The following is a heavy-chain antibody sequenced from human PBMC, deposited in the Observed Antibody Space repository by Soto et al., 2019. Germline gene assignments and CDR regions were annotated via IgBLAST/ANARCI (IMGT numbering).Heavy chain of an antibody. V-gene: IGHV5-51*01. CDR2: VSHGTSDT. J-gene: IGHJ6*02. D-gene: IGHD3-3*02. Sequence: VASLTISCTASGYSFSTYCFAWVRQMSGEGQKKMRIVSHGTSDTTYRPSFQGQVIISADKSITAAYRKWSSLKASDTAMNYFATPPTFSLGFYCYGLDVWDQGTTVTVSS. CDR1: GYSFSTYC. CDR3: ATPPTFSLGFYCYGLDV.